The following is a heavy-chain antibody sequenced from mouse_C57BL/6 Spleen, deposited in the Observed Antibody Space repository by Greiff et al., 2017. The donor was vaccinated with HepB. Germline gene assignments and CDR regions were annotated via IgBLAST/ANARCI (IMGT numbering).Heavy chain of an antibody. D-gene: IGHD3-2*02. V-gene: IGHV1-64*01. CDR2: IHPNSGST. CDR3: AEDSSGVYAMDY. Sequence: QVQLQQPGAELVKPGASVKLSCKASGYTFTSYWMHWVKQRPGQGLEWIGMIHPNSGSTNYNEKFKSKATLTVDKSSSTAYMQLSSLTSEDSAVYYCAEDSSGVYAMDYWGQGTSVTVSS. CDR1: GYTFTSYW. J-gene: IGHJ4*01.